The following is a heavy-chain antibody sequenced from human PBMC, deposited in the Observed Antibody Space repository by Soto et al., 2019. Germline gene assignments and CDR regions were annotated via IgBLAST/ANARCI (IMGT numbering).Heavy chain of an antibody. J-gene: IGHJ5*02. D-gene: IGHD3-10*01. Sequence: SETLSLTCAVYGGSFSGYYWSWIRQPPGKGLEWIGEINHSGSTNYNPSLKSRVTISVDTSKNQFSLKLSSVTAADTAVYYCARVPLLWFGELLIGWFDPWGQGTLVPSPQ. CDR3: ARVPLLWFGELLIGWFDP. V-gene: IGHV4-34*01. CDR2: INHSGST. CDR1: GGSFSGYY.